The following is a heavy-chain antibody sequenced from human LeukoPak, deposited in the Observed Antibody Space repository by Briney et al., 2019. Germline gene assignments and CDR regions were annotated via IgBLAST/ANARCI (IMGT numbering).Heavy chain of an antibody. CDR1: GFTFSSYG. Sequence: EPGGSLRLSCAASGFTFSSYGMHWVRQAPGKGLEWVAVISYDGSNKYYADSVKGRFTISRDNSKNTLYLQMNSLRAEDTAVYYCARDPTVSSSWYTLFDYWGQGTLVTVSS. D-gene: IGHD6-13*01. V-gene: IGHV3-30*19. CDR2: ISYDGSNK. J-gene: IGHJ4*02. CDR3: ARDPTVSSSWYTLFDY.